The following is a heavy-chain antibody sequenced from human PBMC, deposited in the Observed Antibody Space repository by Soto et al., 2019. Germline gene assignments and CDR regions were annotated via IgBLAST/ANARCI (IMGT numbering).Heavy chain of an antibody. Sequence: VSLRLSCAASGFTFNHHWMTWVRQAAGRGLEWVANTNQDGSQTYYLDSLKGRFIISRAGANSSLYLHMDNLRAEATAVYYCARGYSPMFLYPSFAPWGPGTLVTVPS. D-gene: IGHD3-3*01. CDR1: GFTFNHHW. J-gene: IGHJ5*02. CDR3: ARGYSPMFLYPSFAP. CDR2: TNQDGSQT. V-gene: IGHV3-7*01.